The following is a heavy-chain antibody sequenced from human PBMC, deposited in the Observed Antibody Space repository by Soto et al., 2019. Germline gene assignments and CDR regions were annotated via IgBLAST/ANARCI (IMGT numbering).Heavy chain of an antibody. J-gene: IGHJ6*02. V-gene: IGHV4-30-2*01. Sequence: SETLSLTCAVSGGSISSGGYSWSWIRQPPGKGLEWIGYIYNSGSTNYSPSLKSRVTISVDRSKNQFSLKLSSVTAADTAVYYCARHRGGYYYYYGMDVWGQGTTVTVSS. CDR1: GGSISSGGYS. CDR2: IYNSGST. CDR3: ARHRGGYYYYYGMDV. D-gene: IGHD3-10*01.